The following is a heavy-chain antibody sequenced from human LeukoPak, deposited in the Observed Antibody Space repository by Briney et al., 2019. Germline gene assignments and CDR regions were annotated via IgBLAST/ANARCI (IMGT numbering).Heavy chain of an antibody. V-gene: IGHV1-69*06. CDR1: GGTFSSYA. CDR2: IIPIFGTA. D-gene: IGHD2-15*01. J-gene: IGHJ6*03. Sequence: SVKVSCKASGGTFSSYAISWVRQAPGQGLEWMGGIIPIFGTANYAQKFQGRVTITADKSTSTAYMELSSLRSEDTAVYYCARGSCSGGSCYSWDYYYYYMDVWGKGTTVTISS. CDR3: ARGSCSGGSCYSWDYYYYYMDV.